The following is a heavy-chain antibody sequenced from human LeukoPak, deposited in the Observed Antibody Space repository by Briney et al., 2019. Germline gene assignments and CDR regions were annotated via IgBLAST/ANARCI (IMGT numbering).Heavy chain of an antibody. CDR2: ISWNSGSI. V-gene: IGHV3-9*01. CDR1: GGSISSYY. Sequence: LSLTCTVSGGSISSYYWSWIRQPPGKGLEWVSSISWNSGSIVYADSVKGRFTISRDNAKNSLYLQMNSLRVEDTALYYCGKGYGSGSYYRPPIDYWGQGTLVTVSS. D-gene: IGHD3-10*01. J-gene: IGHJ4*02. CDR3: GKGYGSGSYYRPPIDY.